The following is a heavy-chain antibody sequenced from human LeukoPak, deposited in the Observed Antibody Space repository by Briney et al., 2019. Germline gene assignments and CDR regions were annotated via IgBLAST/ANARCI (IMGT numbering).Heavy chain of an antibody. J-gene: IGHJ4*02. V-gene: IGHV1-18*01. CDR2: GSPYNGNT. CDR3: ARVGAVAGHRWSDEY. CDR1: GYTFTSYG. Sequence: GASVNVSCKASGYTFTSYGISWVRQAPGQGLEWMGWGSPYNGNTNYAQKLQGRVTMTTDTSTSTAYMELRSLRSDDTAVYYCARVGAVAGHRWSDEYWGQGTLVTVSS. D-gene: IGHD6-19*01.